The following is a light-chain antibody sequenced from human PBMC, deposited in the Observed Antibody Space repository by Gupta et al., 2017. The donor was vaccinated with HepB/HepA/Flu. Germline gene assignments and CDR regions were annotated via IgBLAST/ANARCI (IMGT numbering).Light chain of an antibody. CDR3: MQSVQRRIS. CDR2: MGS. J-gene: IGKJ5*01. V-gene: IGKV2-28*01. Sequence: IMMTQYPLSLPVTPVEPASISCRSNQSLLHRSGYYYLDWYLQKPGQSPHFLIYMGSIRASGVPARFSGSGSGTDFTLDISSVEAEDVGVYYCMQSVQRRISIGQGTRLEIK. CDR1: QSLLHRSGYYY.